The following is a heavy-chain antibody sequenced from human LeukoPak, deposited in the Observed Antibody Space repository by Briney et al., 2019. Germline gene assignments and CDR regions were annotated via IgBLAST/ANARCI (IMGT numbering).Heavy chain of an antibody. CDR1: GYTFTSYG. D-gene: IGHD1-26*01. V-gene: IGHV1-18*01. CDR3: ASRSGTNPYYFDY. CDR2: ISAYDGDT. Sequence: ASVKVSCKTSGYTFTSYGISWVRQAPGQGLEWMGWISAYDGDTHYAQKLQGRVTMTTDTSTSTVYMELRSLRSDDTAVYYCASRSGTNPYYFDYWGQGTLVTVSS. J-gene: IGHJ4*02.